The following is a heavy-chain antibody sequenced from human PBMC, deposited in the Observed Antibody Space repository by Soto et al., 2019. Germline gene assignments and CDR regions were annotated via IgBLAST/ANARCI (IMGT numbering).Heavy chain of an antibody. CDR2: INHSGST. CDR3: TRVPSKIRFLAHDY. V-gene: IGHV4-34*01. CDR1: GWSFSGYY. Sequence: SETLSLTCAVYGWSFSGYYWSWIRQPPGKGLEWIGEINHSGSTNYNPSLKSRVTISVDTSKNQFSLKLSSVTAADTAVYYCTRVPSKIRFLAHDYWGQGTLVTVSS. J-gene: IGHJ4*02. D-gene: IGHD3-3*01.